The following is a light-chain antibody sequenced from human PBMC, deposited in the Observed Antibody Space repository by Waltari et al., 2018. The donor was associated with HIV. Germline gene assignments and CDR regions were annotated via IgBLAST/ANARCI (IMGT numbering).Light chain of an antibody. Sequence: QSALTQPPSASGSPGQSVTISCTGTSSDVGGYNYVSWYNQHTGKAPKLLVYEVSNLPPGLPARLSGSKTSNTASLTISSLHAADEAYSFSSSYAGSREGVFGTWTKVTVL. J-gene: IGLJ1*01. V-gene: IGLV2-8*01. CDR1: SSDVGGYNY. CDR3: SSYAGSREGV. CDR2: EVS.